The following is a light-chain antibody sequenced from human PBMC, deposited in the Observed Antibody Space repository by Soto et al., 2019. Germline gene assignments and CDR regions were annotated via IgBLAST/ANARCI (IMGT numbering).Light chain of an antibody. J-gene: IGKJ4*01. Sequence: EIVMTQSPATLSVSPGERATLSCRASQSIDSDLAWYQQKPGQAPRLVVYGASTRATGFAARFGGSGSGTEFTLTISSLQSEDFAVYYCQQYKDWPLTFGGGTKAEIK. V-gene: IGKV3-15*01. CDR3: QQYKDWPLT. CDR1: QSIDSD. CDR2: GAS.